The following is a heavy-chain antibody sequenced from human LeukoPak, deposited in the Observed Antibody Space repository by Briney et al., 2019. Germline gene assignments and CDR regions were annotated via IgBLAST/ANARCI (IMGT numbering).Heavy chain of an antibody. J-gene: IGHJ4*02. CDR2: ISYSGGT. Sequence: SETLSLTCTVSGGSISSHYWSWIRQPPGKGLEWIGYISYSGGTNYNTSLKRRVTISVDTPKNQFSLTLSSVTAADTAVYYCARAPGGYNYGALFYFDCWGQGTLVTVSS. D-gene: IGHD5-18*01. V-gene: IGHV4-59*11. CDR3: ARAPGGYNYGALFYFDC. CDR1: GGSISSHY.